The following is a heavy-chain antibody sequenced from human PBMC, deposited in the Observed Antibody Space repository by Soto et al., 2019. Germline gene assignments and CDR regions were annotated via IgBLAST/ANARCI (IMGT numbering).Heavy chain of an antibody. CDR3: AREGWHSSSYYYYYGMDV. D-gene: IGHD6-6*01. V-gene: IGHV6-1*01. CDR2: TYYRSKWYN. J-gene: IGHJ6*02. Sequence: SQNLSLTCAISGDSVSSNSAAWNWIRQAPSRGLEWLGRTYYRSKWYNDYAVSVKSRITINPDTSKNQFSLQLNSVAPEDTAVYYCAREGWHSSSYYYYYGMDVWGQGTTVTVS. CDR1: GDSVSSNSAA.